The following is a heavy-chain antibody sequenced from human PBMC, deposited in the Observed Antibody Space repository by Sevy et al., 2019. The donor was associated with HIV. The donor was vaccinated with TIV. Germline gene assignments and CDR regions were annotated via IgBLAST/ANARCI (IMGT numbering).Heavy chain of an antibody. Sequence: SETLSLTCTVSGVSISPYYWAWIRQPPGKGLECIGFSGSSNYNPSLKSRVTTSVDTSKNQFSLTLSSVTAADTAIYYCAGGGPNQHQLDYFDYWGQGTLVTVSS. V-gene: IGHV4-59*01. CDR1: GVSISPYY. CDR3: AGGGPNQHQLDYFDY. CDR2: SGSS. J-gene: IGHJ4*02. D-gene: IGHD2-2*01.